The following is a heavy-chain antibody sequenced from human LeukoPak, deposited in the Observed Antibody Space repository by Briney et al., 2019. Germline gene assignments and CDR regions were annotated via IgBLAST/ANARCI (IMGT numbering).Heavy chain of an antibody. CDR2: MNPNSGNT. CDR3: ARGATYYDFWTASYYYYYMDV. V-gene: IGHV1-8*03. Sequence: ASVKVSCKASGYTFTSYDINWVRQATGQGLEWMGWMNPNSGNTGYAQKFQGRVTITRNTSISTAYMELSSLRSEDTAVYYCARGATYYDFWTASYYYYYMDVWGKGTTVTVSS. CDR1: GYTFTSYD. D-gene: IGHD3-3*01. J-gene: IGHJ6*03.